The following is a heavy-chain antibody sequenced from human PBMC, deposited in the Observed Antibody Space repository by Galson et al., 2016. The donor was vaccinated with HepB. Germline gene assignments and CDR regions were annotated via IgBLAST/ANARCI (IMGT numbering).Heavy chain of an antibody. CDR1: GFSFSLSG. J-gene: IGHJ4*02. D-gene: IGHD3-16*01. Sequence: SLRLSCAASGFSFSLSGMNWVRQAPGKGLEWISYISLGGSTIYYADSVKGRFTISRGDAKNSLYLQMSSLRAEDTAVYYCARDREMGVPLWGQGTLVTVSS. CDR2: ISLGGSTI. V-gene: IGHV3-48*01. CDR3: ARDREMGVPL.